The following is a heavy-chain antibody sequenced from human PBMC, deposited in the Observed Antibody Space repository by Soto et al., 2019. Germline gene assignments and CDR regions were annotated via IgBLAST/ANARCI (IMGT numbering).Heavy chain of an antibody. CDR2: INQSGRT. J-gene: IGHJ6*02. Sequence: SETLSLTCAVFGGSFNTYYWSWIRQPPGKGLEWIGEINQSGRTSYNPPLDSRVTISVDTSKNQVSLKLTSVTAADTAVYYWARVGGSGVGYYRYGIDVWGQGTTVTVSS. D-gene: IGHD3-10*01. CDR1: GGSFNTYY. V-gene: IGHV4-34*01. CDR3: ARVGGSGVGYYRYGIDV.